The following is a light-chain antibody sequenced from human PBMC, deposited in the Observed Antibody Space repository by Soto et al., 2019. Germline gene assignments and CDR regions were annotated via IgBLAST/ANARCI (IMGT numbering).Light chain of an antibody. Sequence: DIQMTQSPSTLSASVGDRVTITCRASQSISSWLAWYQQKPGKAPKLLIYDASSLESGVPSRFSGSGSGTEFTLTISSLQPEDFATYYCQQYNRYSNTFGQGTKLEIK. J-gene: IGKJ2*01. V-gene: IGKV1-5*01. CDR2: DAS. CDR3: QQYNRYSNT. CDR1: QSISSW.